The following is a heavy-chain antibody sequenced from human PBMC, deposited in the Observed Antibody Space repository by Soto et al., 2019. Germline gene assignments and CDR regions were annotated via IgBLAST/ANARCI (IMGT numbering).Heavy chain of an antibody. CDR3: ARDVVVPAASNWFDP. V-gene: IGHV4-31*03. CDR2: IYYSGST. D-gene: IGHD2-2*01. CDR1: GGSISSGGYY. Sequence: TSETLSLTCTVSGGSISSGGYYWSWIRQHPGKGLEWIGYIYYSGSTYYNPSLKSRVTISVDTSKNQFSLKLSSVTAADTAVYYCARDVVVPAASNWFDPWGQGTLVTVSS. J-gene: IGHJ5*02.